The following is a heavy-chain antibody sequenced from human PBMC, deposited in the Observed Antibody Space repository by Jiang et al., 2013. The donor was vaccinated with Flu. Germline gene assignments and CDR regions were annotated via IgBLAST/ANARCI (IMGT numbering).Heavy chain of an antibody. CDR1: GFSLSNARMG. D-gene: IGHD7-27*01. Sequence: KPTQTLTLTCTVSGFSLSNARMGVSWIRQPPGKALEWLAHIFSNDEKSYSTSLKSRLTISKDTSKSQVVLTMTNMDPVDTATYYCARKLGISEYNWFDPWGQGTLVTVSS. J-gene: IGHJ5*02. CDR2: IFSNDEK. V-gene: IGHV2-26*01. CDR3: ARKLGISEYNWFDP.